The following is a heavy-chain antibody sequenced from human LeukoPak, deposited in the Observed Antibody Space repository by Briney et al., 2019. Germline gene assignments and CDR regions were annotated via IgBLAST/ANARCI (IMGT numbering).Heavy chain of an antibody. D-gene: IGHD3-22*01. J-gene: IGHJ4*02. CDR3: AKDSAYYYVSSGYYYD. CDR1: GFTFSSYS. Sequence: GGSLRLSCAASGFTFSSYSMNWVRQAPGKGLEWVSSISSSSSYIYYADSVKGRFTISRDNAKNSLYLQMNSLRAEDTAVYYCAKDSAYYYVSSGYYYDWGQGTLVTVSS. CDR2: ISSSSSYI. V-gene: IGHV3-21*01.